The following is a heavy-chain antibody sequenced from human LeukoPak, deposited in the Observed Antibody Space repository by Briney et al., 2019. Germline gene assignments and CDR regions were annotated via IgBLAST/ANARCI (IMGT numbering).Heavy chain of an antibody. CDR1: GYTFTSYY. D-gene: IGHD3-3*01. J-gene: IGHJ5*02. Sequence: ASVKVSCKASGYTFTSYYMHWVRQAPGQGLEWMGIINPSGGSTSYAQKFQGRVTMTRDMSTSTVYMELSSLRSEDTAVYYCARSDTIFNWFDPWGQGTLVTASS. V-gene: IGHV1-46*01. CDR3: ARSDTIFNWFDP. CDR2: INPSGGST.